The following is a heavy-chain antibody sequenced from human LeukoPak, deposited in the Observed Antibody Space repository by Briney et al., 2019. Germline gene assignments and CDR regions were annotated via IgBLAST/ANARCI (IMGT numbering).Heavy chain of an antibody. Sequence: GGSLRLSCAGSVSTSCMSWVRQAPGKGLEGVSSIGSVNSPHYSESVNRLFAISTDNSNSMLFLQLNSLRADDTALYYCARDLHYYVAMDVWGQGTTVTVSS. J-gene: IGHJ6*02. CDR3: ARDLHYYVAMDV. CDR1: VSTSC. V-gene: IGHV3-53*01. D-gene: IGHD3-10*02. CDR2: IGSVNSP.